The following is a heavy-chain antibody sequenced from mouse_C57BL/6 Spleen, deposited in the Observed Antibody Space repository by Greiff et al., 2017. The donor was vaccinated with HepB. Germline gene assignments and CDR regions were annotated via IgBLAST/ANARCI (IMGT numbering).Heavy chain of an antibody. V-gene: IGHV1-81*01. J-gene: IGHJ2*01. CDR2: IYPRSGNT. CDR1: GYTFTSYG. CDR3: ARTFNWDRVYYFDY. Sequence: VQLQQSGAELARPGASVKLSCKASGYTFTSYGISWVKQRTGQGLEWIGEIYPRSGNTYYNEKFKGKATLTADKSSSTAYMALRSLTSEDSAVYFCARTFNWDRVYYFDYWGQGTTLTVSS. D-gene: IGHD4-1*02.